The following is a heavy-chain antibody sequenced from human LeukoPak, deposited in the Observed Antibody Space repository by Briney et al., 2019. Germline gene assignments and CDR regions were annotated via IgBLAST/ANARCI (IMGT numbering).Heavy chain of an antibody. V-gene: IGHV1-3*01. D-gene: IGHD2-8*01. CDR1: GYTFTSCA. Sequence: GASVKASCKASGYTFTSCAVHWVRQAPGQRLEWMGWINAGNGNTKYSQKFQGRVTITRDTSASTVYMELSSLRSEDTAVYYCARESVYGRRFDPWGQGTLVTVSS. J-gene: IGHJ5*02. CDR3: ARESVYGRRFDP. CDR2: INAGNGNT.